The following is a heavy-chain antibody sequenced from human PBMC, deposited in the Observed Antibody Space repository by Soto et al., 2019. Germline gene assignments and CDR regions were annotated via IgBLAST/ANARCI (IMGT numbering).Heavy chain of an antibody. V-gene: IGHV4-34*01. J-gene: IGHJ6*03. D-gene: IGHD3-3*01. CDR1: GGSFSGYD. CDR3: ARSLRFLEWLNSYYYYYMDV. CDR2: INHSGST. Sequence: SGTLXLTCAVYGGSFSGYDWSWIRQPPGKGLEWIGEINHSGSTNYNPSLKSRVTISVDTSKNQFSLKLSSVTAADTAVYYCARSLRFLEWLNSYYYYYMDVWGKGTTVTVSS.